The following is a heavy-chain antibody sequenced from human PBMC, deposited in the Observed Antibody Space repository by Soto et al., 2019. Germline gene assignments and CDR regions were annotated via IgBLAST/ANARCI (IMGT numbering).Heavy chain of an antibody. CDR3: AKWPYYYDSSGYLDY. Sequence: GGSLRLSCAASGFTFSSYAMSWVRQAPGKGLEWVSAISDSGGSTYYADSVKGRFTISRDNSKNTLYLQMNGLRAEDTAVYYCAKWPYYYDSSGYLDYWGQGTLVTVSS. CDR2: ISDSGGST. CDR1: GFTFSSYA. D-gene: IGHD3-22*01. V-gene: IGHV3-23*01. J-gene: IGHJ4*02.